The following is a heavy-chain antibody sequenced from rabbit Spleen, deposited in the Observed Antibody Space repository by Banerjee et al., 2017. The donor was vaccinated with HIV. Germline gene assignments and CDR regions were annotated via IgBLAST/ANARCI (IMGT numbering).Heavy chain of an antibody. J-gene: IGHJ6*01. Sequence: QSLEESGGGLVKPGASLTLTCKASGFSFSSDYDMCWVRQAPGKGLEWIACIGAGSGGSTYYATWAKGRFTISKTSSTTVTLQMTSLTAADTATYFCARDSGTSFSSYGMDLWGPGTLVTVS. CDR3: ARDSGTSFSSYGMDL. CDR1: GFSFSSDYD. CDR2: IGAGSGGST. D-gene: IGHD8-1*01. V-gene: IGHV1S40*01.